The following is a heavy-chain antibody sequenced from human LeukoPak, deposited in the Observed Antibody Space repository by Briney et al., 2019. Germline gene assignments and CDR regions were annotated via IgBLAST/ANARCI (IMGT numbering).Heavy chain of an antibody. CDR1: GFTFSTYS. J-gene: IGHJ4*02. CDR2: ISSRSTVI. CDR3: AREAVAGKGFDY. V-gene: IGHV3-48*01. D-gene: IGHD6-19*01. Sequence: PGGSLRLSCAASGFTFSTYSMTWVRQAPGKGLEWVSYISSRSTVIYYADSLRGRFTISRDNAKNSLYPQVNSLRVEDTALYFCAREAVAGKGFDYWGQGALVTVSS.